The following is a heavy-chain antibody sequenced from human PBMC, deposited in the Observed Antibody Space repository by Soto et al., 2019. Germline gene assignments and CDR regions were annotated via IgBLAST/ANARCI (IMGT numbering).Heavy chain of an antibody. J-gene: IGHJ4*02. CDR3: ARQIYDSDTGPNFQYYFDS. CDR2: IDPSDSQT. D-gene: IGHD3-22*01. CDR1: GYSFAGYW. V-gene: IGHV5-10-1*01. Sequence: GESLKISCKGSGYSFAGYWITWVRQKPGEGLEWMGRIDPSDSQTYYSPSFRGHVTISATKSITTVFLQWSSLRASDTAMYYCARQIYDSDTGPNFQYYFDSWGQGTPVTVSS.